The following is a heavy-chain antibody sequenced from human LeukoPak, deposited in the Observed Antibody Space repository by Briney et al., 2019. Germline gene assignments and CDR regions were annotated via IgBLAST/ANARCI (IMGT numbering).Heavy chain of an antibody. CDR1: GFTFTIYS. CDR2: ISSSSSYI. CDR3: ARAPLGYCSGGSCYDLDY. V-gene: IGHV3-21*01. Sequence: GGSLRLSCAASGFTFTIYSMNWVRQDRREGMEWVSSISSSSSYIYYADSVKGRFTISRDNAKNSLYLQMNSLRAEDTAVYYCARAPLGYCSGGSCYDLDYWGQGTLVTVSS. J-gene: IGHJ4*02. D-gene: IGHD2-15*01.